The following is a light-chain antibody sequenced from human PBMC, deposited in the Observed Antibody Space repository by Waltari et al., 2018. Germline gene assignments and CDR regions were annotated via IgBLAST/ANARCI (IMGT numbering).Light chain of an antibody. CDR3: QQFSSFPWT. Sequence: DIQMTQSPSSLSASVGDRVTITCRASQTINNWLAWYKQKPGKAPKLLIYKASTLESGVPSRFSGSGSGTEFTLTISSLQPGDFATYYCQQFSSFPWTFGHGTKVEIK. CDR1: QTINNW. CDR2: KAS. J-gene: IGKJ1*01. V-gene: IGKV1-5*03.